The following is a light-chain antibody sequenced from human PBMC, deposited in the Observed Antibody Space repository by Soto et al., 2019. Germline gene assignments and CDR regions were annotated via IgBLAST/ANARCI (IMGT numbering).Light chain of an antibody. CDR1: QSLVHSDGIAY. CDR2: KVS. Sequence: VGMTQSPLSLPVTLGQPASISCRANQSLVHSDGIAYFSWFQQRPGRSPRRLIYKVSNRESGVPARFSGSGSGTDFALKISRVEAEDVGVYYCMQGTHWPITFGQGTRLEIK. J-gene: IGKJ5*01. CDR3: MQGTHWPIT. V-gene: IGKV2-30*02.